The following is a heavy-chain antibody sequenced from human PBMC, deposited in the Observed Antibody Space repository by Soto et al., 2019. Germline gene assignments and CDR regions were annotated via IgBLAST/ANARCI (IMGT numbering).Heavy chain of an antibody. CDR1: GYSFTSYW. CDR2: IYPGDSDT. Sequence: GESLKISCKGSGYSFTSYWIGWVRQMPWKGLEWMGIIYPGDSDTRYSPSFQGQVTISADKSISTAYLQWSSLKASDTAMYYCARHGPNFNPYYYDSSGYSRGYYGMDVWGQGTTVTVS. J-gene: IGHJ6*02. V-gene: IGHV5-51*01. D-gene: IGHD3-22*01. CDR3: ARHGPNFNPYYYDSSGYSRGYYGMDV.